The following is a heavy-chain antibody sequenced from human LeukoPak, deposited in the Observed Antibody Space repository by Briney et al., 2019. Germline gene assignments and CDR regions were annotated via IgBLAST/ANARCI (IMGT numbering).Heavy chain of an antibody. CDR2: IHPNSGGT. CDR1: GYTFTDYY. CDR3: GRKSAARKTSEFDY. Sequence: ASVKVSCKASGYTFTDYYMNWGRQAPGQGLEWMGWIHPNSGGTNYAQKFRGRVTMTRDTSISTAYMELSRLTSDDTAVYYCGRKSAARKTSEFDYWGQGTLVTVSS. J-gene: IGHJ4*02. D-gene: IGHD6-6*01. V-gene: IGHV1-2*02.